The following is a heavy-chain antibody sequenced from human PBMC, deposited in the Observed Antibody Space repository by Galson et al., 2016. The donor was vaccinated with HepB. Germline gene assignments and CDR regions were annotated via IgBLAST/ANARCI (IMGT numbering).Heavy chain of an antibody. D-gene: IGHD3-3*01. Sequence: LSLTCAVSGGSISSINWWSWVRQAPGKGLEWVAVISNDGSKKYYADSVKGRFTISRDKSKNTLYLQMNSLTAEDTAVYYCASLRITIFGVVTRATPFDSWGQGTVITVSS. J-gene: IGHJ4*02. CDR1: GGSISSIN. V-gene: IGHV3-30-3*01. CDR3: ASLRITIFGVVTRATPFDS. CDR2: ISNDGSKK.